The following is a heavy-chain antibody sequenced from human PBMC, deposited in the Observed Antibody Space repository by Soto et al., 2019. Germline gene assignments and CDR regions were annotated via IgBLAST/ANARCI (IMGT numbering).Heavy chain of an antibody. J-gene: IGHJ4*02. V-gene: IGHV4-4*02. CDR3: ARGRVSGLDY. CDR2: INHSGST. D-gene: IGHD6-13*01. Sequence: PSETLSLTCAVSGGSISSSNWWSWVRQPPGKGLEWIGEINHSGSTNYNPSLKSRVTISVDTSKNQFSLKLSSVTAADTAVYYCARGRVSGLDYWGQGTLVTVSS. CDR1: GGSISSSNW.